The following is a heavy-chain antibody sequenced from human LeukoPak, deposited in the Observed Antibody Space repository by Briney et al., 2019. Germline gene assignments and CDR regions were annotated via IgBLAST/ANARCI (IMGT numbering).Heavy chain of an antibody. D-gene: IGHD6-6*01. J-gene: IGHJ4*02. Sequence: SETLSLTCTVSGGSISSGSYYWSWIRQPAGKGLEWIGRIYTSGSTNYNPSLKSRVTISVDTSKNQFSLKLSSVTAADTAVHYCARVPSIAARFSYYFDYWGQGTLVTVSS. CDR1: GGSISSGSYY. V-gene: IGHV4-61*02. CDR3: ARVPSIAARFSYYFDY. CDR2: IYTSGST.